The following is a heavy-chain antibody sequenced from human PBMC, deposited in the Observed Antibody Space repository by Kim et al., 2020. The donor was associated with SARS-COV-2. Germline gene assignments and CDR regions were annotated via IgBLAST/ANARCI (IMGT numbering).Heavy chain of an antibody. V-gene: IGHV3-48*02. J-gene: IGHJ4*02. CDR2: ISSSSSTI. Sequence: GGSLRLSCAASGFTFSSYSMNWVRQAPGKGLEWVSYISSSSSTIYYADSVKGRFTISRDNAKNSLYLQMNSLRDEDTAVYYCARQLGGGYDFCFDYWGQGTLVTVSS. CDR3: ARQLGGGYDFCFDY. CDR1: GFTFSSYS. D-gene: IGHD5-12*01.